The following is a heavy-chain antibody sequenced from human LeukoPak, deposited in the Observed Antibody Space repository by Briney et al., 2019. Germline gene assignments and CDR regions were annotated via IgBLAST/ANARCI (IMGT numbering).Heavy chain of an antibody. V-gene: IGHV1-69*04. D-gene: IGHD6-13*01. CDR1: GYTFTGYY. Sequence: SVKVSCKASGYTFTGYYMHWVRQAPGQGLEWMGRIIPILGIANYAQKFQGRVTITADKSTSTAYMELSSLRSEDTAVYYCARGGIAAAGSFADYWGQGTLVTVSS. CDR2: IIPILGIA. J-gene: IGHJ4*02. CDR3: ARGGIAAAGSFADY.